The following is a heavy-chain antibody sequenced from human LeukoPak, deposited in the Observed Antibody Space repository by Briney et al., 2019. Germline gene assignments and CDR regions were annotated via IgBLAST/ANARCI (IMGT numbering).Heavy chain of an antibody. J-gene: IGHJ4*02. CDR2: INPNSGGT. CDR1: GYTFTGYY. V-gene: IGHV1-2*06. Sequence: ASVKVSCKASGYTFTGYYIQWVRQAPGQGLEWMGRINPNSGGTQYAQKFQGRVTMTRDTSISTAYMELSRPRSDDTAVYYCARGFWVEYYDSSGYLDYWGQGTLVTVSS. D-gene: IGHD3-22*01. CDR3: ARGFWVEYYDSSGYLDY.